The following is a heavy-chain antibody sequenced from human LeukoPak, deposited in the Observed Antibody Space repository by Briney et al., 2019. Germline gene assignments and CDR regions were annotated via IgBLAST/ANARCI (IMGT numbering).Heavy chain of an antibody. CDR1: GYTFDSYG. Sequence: GASVKVSCKASGYTFDSYGISWVRQAPGQGLEWMGWINPNSGGTNSAQKFQGRVTMTRNTSISTAYMELSSLRSEDTAVYYCARSSSYYYYMDVWGKGTTVTVSS. V-gene: IGHV1-8*01. J-gene: IGHJ6*03. CDR3: ARSSSYYYYMDV. D-gene: IGHD6-13*01. CDR2: INPNSGGT.